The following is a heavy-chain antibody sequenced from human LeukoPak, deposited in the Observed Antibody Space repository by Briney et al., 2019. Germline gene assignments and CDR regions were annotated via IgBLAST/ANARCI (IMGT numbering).Heavy chain of an antibody. Sequence: QTGGSLRLSCAASGFTFSSYAMHWVRQAPGKGLEWVAVISYDGSNKYYADSVKGRFTISRDNSKNTLYLQMNSLRAEDTAVYYCARDSSYGYLIDSWGQGTLVTVSS. CDR2: ISYDGSNK. CDR3: ARDSSYGYLIDS. J-gene: IGHJ4*02. V-gene: IGHV3-30-3*01. D-gene: IGHD5-18*01. CDR1: GFTFSSYA.